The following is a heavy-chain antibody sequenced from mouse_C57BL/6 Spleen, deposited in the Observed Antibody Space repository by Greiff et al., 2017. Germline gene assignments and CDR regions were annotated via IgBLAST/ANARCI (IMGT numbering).Heavy chain of an antibody. CDR3: ARADGNPYYVDY. J-gene: IGHJ2*01. CDR2: INPSNGGT. Sequence: QVQLKQSGTELVKPGASVKLSCKASGYTFTSYWMHWVKQRPGQGLEWIGNINPSNGGTNYNEKFKSKATLTVDKSSSTAYMQLSSLTSEDSAVYYCARADGNPYYVDYWGQGTTLTVSS. CDR1: GYTFTSYW. D-gene: IGHD2-1*01. V-gene: IGHV1-53*01.